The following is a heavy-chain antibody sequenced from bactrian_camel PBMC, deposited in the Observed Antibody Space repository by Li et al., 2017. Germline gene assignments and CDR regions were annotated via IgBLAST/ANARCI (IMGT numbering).Heavy chain of an antibody. CDR1: GFTFSIYA. J-gene: IGHJ4*01. D-gene: IGHD1*01. Sequence: SGGGLVQPGGSLRLSCAASGFTFSIYAIAWVRQAPGKGLEWVSSIKNGDGTTYYADSVKGRFTISRDNAKNTVSLQMNSLKSEDTALYYCVRGTYDAFNWGQGTQVTVS. CDR2: IKNGDGTT. CDR3: VRGTYDAFN. V-gene: IGHV3S40*01.